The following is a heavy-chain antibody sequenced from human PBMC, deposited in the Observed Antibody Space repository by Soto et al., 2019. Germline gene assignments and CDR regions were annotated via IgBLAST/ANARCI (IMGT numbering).Heavy chain of an antibody. CDR3: ARAPDYYGSGTPYYYYYGMDV. D-gene: IGHD3-10*01. CDR1: GFTFSSYG. CDR2: IWYDGSNK. Sequence: GGSLRLSCAASGFTFSSYGMHWVRQAPGKGLEWVAVIWYDGSNKYYADSVKGRFTISRDNSKNTLYLQMNSLRAKDTAVYYCARAPDYYGSGTPYYYYYGMDVWGQGTTVTVSS. J-gene: IGHJ6*02. V-gene: IGHV3-33*01.